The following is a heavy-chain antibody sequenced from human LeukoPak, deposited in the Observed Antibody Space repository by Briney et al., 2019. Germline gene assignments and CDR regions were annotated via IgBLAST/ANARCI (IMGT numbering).Heavy chain of an antibody. CDR2: VDPEDGET. Sequence: ASVKVSCKVSGYTLTELSMHWVRQAPGKGLAWMGGVDPEDGETIYAQKSQGRVTMTEDTSTDTTYIELSSMRSEDTAVYYCATVKIAVAGLGYWGQGTLVTVSS. V-gene: IGHV1-24*01. CDR1: GYTLTELS. J-gene: IGHJ4*02. D-gene: IGHD6-19*01. CDR3: ATVKIAVAGLGY.